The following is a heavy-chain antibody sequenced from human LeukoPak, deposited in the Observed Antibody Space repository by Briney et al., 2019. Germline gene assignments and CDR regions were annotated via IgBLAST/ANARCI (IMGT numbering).Heavy chain of an antibody. D-gene: IGHD3-9*01. V-gene: IGHV1-18*01. J-gene: IGHJ4*02. Sequence: GASVRVSCKASGYTFTSYGIRWVRQAPGQGLEWMGWISAYNGNTNYAQKPQGRVTMTTDTSTSTAYMELRSLRSDDTAVYYCARDLLYFDWLAYWGQGTLVTVSS. CDR1: GYTFTSYG. CDR3: ARDLLYFDWLAY. CDR2: ISAYNGNT.